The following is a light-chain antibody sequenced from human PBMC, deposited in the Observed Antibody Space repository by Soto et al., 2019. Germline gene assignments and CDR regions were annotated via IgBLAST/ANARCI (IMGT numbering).Light chain of an antibody. CDR1: QTISSW. J-gene: IGKJ4*01. V-gene: IGKV1-5*03. CDR3: QQLNSYPLT. Sequence: DIQMTQSPSTLSGSVGDRVTITCRASQTISSWLAWYQQKPGKAPKLLIYKASTLKSGVPSRFSGSASGTDFTLTISSLQPEDFATYYCQQLNSYPLTFGGGTKVDIK. CDR2: KAS.